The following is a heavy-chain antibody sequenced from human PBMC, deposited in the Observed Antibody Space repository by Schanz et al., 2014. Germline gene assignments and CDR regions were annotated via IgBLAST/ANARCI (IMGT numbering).Heavy chain of an antibody. Sequence: VQLEQSGAEVKKPGSSVKVSCKASGGTFSSFGINWVRQAPGQGLEWMGRIIPVLAIADYAQKFQGRVTITADKSTSTASMELSSLRSEDTAVYYCARAKRFGDMDVWGQGTTVTVSS. CDR1: GGTFSSFG. D-gene: IGHD3-10*01. CDR3: ARAKRFGDMDV. CDR2: IIPVLAIA. J-gene: IGHJ6*02. V-gene: IGHV1-69*04.